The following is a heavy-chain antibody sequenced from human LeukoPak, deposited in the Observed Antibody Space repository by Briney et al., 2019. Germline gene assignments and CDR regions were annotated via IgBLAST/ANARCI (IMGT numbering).Heavy chain of an antibody. CDR1: GFTFSTYT. CDR2: ISGSGGST. Sequence: GGSLRLSCAASGFTFSTYTMHWVRQAPGKGLEWVSAISGSGGSTYYADSVKGRFTISRDNSKNTLYLQMNSLRAEDTAVHYCAKDPDITTHWYFDLWGRGTLVTVSS. J-gene: IGHJ2*01. CDR3: AKDPDITTHWYFDL. D-gene: IGHD4-11*01. V-gene: IGHV3-23*01.